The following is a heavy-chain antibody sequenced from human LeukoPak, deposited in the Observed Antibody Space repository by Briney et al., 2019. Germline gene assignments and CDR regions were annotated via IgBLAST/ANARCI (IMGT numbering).Heavy chain of an antibody. CDR2: IWYDGSNK. Sequence: GRSLRLSCAASGFTFSSYGMHWVRQAPGKGLEWVAVIWYDGSNKYYANSVKGRFTISRDNSKNTLYLQMNSLRAEDTAVYYCAGGYSYGLYGMDVWGKGTTVTVSS. J-gene: IGHJ6*04. D-gene: IGHD5-18*01. CDR1: GFTFSSYG. CDR3: AGGYSYGLYGMDV. V-gene: IGHV3-33*01.